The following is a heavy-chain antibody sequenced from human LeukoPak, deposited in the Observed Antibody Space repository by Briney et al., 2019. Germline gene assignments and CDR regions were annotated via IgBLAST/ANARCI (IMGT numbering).Heavy chain of an antibody. V-gene: IGHV4-38-2*01. Sequence: PSPTLSLTCAVSGYSISSGYYWGWIRQPPGKGLEWIWSIDHSGSTYYNPSLKSRVTISVDTSKNQFSLKLSSVTAADTAVYYCARANYYGSGSYGFDPWGQGTLVTVSS. CDR3: ARANYYGSGSYGFDP. J-gene: IGHJ5*02. CDR1: GYSISSGYY. D-gene: IGHD3-10*01. CDR2: IDHSGST.